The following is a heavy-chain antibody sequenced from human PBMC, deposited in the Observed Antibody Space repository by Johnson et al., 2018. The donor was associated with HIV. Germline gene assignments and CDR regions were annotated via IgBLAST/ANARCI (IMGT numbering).Heavy chain of an antibody. CDR2: ISGSGGST. D-gene: IGHD3/OR15-3a*01. J-gene: IGHJ3*02. CDR3: ARDWDWGGAFDI. Sequence: VQLVESGGGSVQPGGSLRLSCAASGFTFSNYAMSWVRQAPGKGLEWVSAISGSGGSTYHADSVKGRFTISRDNSKNTLYLQMNGLRPVDTAVYYCARDWDWGGAFDIWGQGTMVTVSS. CDR1: GFTFSNYA. V-gene: IGHV3-23*04.